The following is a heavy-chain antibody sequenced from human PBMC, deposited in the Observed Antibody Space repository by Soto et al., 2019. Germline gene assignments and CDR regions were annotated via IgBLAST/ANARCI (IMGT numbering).Heavy chain of an antibody. D-gene: IGHD3-22*01. CDR3: SRVIARHYYDSRKVLSGMDV. Sequence: QVQLVQSGAEVKKPGSSVKVSCKASGGTFSSYAISWVRQAPGQGPEWMRGIIPIFGTANYAQKFQGRATITADESTSTAYMELSSVRSEDTAVYYCSRVIARHYYDSRKVLSGMDVWGQGTTVTVSS. CDR2: IIPIFGTA. V-gene: IGHV1-69*01. J-gene: IGHJ6*02. CDR1: GGTFSSYA.